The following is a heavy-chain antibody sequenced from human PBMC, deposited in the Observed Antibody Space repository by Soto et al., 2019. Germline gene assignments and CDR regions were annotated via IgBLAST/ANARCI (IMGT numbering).Heavy chain of an antibody. CDR3: AKDFDDPGAFDS. CDR1: GFTFRSYD. Sequence: EVQLVESGGGLVQPGGSLRLSCAASGFTFRSYDMSWVRQAPGKGLEWVSGISPSGGSTYYAASVKGRFTISRDNSKNTLHLQMSSLRAEDTAVYYCAKDFDDPGAFDSWGQGTMVNVSS. J-gene: IGHJ3*02. D-gene: IGHD3-9*01. V-gene: IGHV3-23*04. CDR2: ISPSGGST.